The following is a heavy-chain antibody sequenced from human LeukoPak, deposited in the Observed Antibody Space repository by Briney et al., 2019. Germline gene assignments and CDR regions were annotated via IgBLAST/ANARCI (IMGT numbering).Heavy chain of an antibody. CDR2: ISYDGSNK. V-gene: IGHV3-30*18. J-gene: IGHJ4*02. Sequence: PRGSLRLSCAASGFTFSSYGMHWVRQAPGKGLEWVAVISYDGSNKYYADSVKGRFTISRDNSKNTLYLQMNSLRAEDTAVYYCAKAYCGGDCYSRLYYFDYWGQGTLVTVSS. D-gene: IGHD2-21*01. CDR3: AKAYCGGDCYSRLYYFDY. CDR1: GFTFSSYG.